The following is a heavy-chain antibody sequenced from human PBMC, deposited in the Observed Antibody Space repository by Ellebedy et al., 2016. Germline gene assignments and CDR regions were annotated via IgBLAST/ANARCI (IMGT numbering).Heavy chain of an antibody. Sequence: GESLKISCAASGFTFSSYWMHWVRQAPGKGLEWVSSISSSSSYIYYADSVKGRFTISRDNAKNSLYLQMNSLRAEDTAVYYCASDCSGGSCYNWFDPWGQGTLVTVSS. CDR1: GFTFSSYW. CDR2: ISSSSSYI. D-gene: IGHD2-15*01. J-gene: IGHJ5*02. V-gene: IGHV3-21*01. CDR3: ASDCSGGSCYNWFDP.